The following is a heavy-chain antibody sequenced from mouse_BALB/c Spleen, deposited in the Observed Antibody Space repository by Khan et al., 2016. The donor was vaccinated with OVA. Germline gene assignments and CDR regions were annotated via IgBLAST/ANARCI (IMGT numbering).Heavy chain of an antibody. V-gene: IGHV5-9-3*01. J-gene: IGHJ3*01. D-gene: IGHD2-1*01. CDR1: GFTFSTFV. CDR3: ANGNYGWFAY. Sequence: EVQLVESGGGLVKPGGSLKLSCAASGFTFSTFVMSWVRQTPEKRLEWVATISSAGTYTYYPDSVKGQFTISRDNAKNTLYVQMNSLRSEDTAMYYCANGNYGWFAYWGQGTLVTVSA. CDR2: ISSAGTYT.